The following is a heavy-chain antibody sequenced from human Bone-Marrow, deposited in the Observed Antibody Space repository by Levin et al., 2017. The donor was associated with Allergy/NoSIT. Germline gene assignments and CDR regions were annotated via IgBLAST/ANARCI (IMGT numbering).Heavy chain of an antibody. D-gene: IGHD2-2*01. J-gene: IGHJ6*02. CDR1: GFTFRAYS. CDR2: ISSTSKYI. CDR3: ARDRVDLVVGPPAHYFYYGMDV. Sequence: GESLKISCAASGFTFRAYSMNWVRQAPGKGLEWVSSISSTSKYIYYADSVKGRFTISRDNARNSLYLQMNSLRVEDTAVYYCARDRVDLVVGPPAHYFYYGMDVWGQGTTVPDSS. V-gene: IGHV3-21*06.